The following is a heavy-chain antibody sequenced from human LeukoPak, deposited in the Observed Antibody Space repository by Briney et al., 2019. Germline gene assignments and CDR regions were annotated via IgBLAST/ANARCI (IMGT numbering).Heavy chain of an antibody. J-gene: IGHJ4*02. V-gene: IGHV4-59*08. CDR3: ARGRDYYDSSGYSDY. D-gene: IGHD3-22*01. Sequence: SETLSLTCTVSGVSISGYYWSWIRQPPGKGLEWIGYIYYSGNTNYNPSLKSRVTISVDTSKNQFSLNLSSVTAADTAVYYCARGRDYYDSSGYSDYWGQGTLVTVSS. CDR2: IYYSGNT. CDR1: GVSISGYY.